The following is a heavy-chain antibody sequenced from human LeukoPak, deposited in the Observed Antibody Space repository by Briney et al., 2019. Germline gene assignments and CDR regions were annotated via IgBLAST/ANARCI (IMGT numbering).Heavy chain of an antibody. D-gene: IGHD6-13*01. Sequence: SETLSLTCTVSGGSISSYYWSWIRQPAGKGLEWIGRIYTSGSTNYNPSLKSRVTMSVDTSKNQFSLKLSSATAADTAVYYCARDRGESSSWPYYFDYWGQGTLVTVSS. V-gene: IGHV4-4*07. CDR2: IYTSGST. CDR1: GGSISSYY. J-gene: IGHJ4*02. CDR3: ARDRGESSSWPYYFDY.